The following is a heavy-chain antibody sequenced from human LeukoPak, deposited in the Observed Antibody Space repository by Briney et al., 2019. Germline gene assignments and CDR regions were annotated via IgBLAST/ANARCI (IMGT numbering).Heavy chain of an antibody. V-gene: IGHV3-48*03. CDR1: GFTFSTYE. CDR3: AREDGGRHTSSLDY. J-gene: IGHJ4*02. CDR2: MSSTGDII. Sequence: PGGSLRLSCAASGFTFSTYEMHWVRQAPGKGLEWVSYMSSTGDIIYYADSVKGRFTISRDNAKNSLYLQMDSLRAEHTAVYYCAREDGGRHTSSLDYWGQGTLVAVSS. D-gene: IGHD6-6*01.